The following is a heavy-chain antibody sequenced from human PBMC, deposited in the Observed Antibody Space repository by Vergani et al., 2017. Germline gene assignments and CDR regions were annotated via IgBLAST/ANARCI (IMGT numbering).Heavy chain of an antibody. V-gene: IGHV1-69*01. J-gene: IGHJ6*03. D-gene: IGHD1-26*01. CDR3: ARGSSYRSEGYYYYMDV. CDR1: GGTFSSYA. Sequence: QVQLVQSGAEVKKPGSSVKVSCKASGGTFSSYAISWVRQAPGQGLEWMGGIIPIFGTANYAQKFQGRVTITADESTSTAYMELSSLRSDDTAVYYCARGSSYRSEGYYYYMDVWGKGTTVTVSS. CDR2: IIPIFGTA.